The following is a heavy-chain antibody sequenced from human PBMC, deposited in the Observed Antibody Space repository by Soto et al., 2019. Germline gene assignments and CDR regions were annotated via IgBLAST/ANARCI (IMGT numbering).Heavy chain of an antibody. CDR2: IYWDDDK. CDR3: AHRTDGLYDYIWGSYRNDAFDI. V-gene: IGHV2-5*02. Sequence: QITLKESGPTLVKPTQTLTLTCTFSGFSLSTSGVGVGWIRQPPGKALEWLALIYWDDDKRYSPSLKSRLTITKHTSKNHVVLTMTNMDPVDTATYYCAHRTDGLYDYIWGSYRNDAFDIWGQGTMVTVSS. J-gene: IGHJ3*02. D-gene: IGHD3-16*02. CDR1: GFSLSTSGVG.